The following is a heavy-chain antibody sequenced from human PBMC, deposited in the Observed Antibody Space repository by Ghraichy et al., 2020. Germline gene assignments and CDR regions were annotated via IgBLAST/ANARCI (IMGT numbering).Heavy chain of an antibody. CDR3: AKDYSIQRYCRGGTCPHFDY. Sequence: GGSLRLSCAASGFTFSIHAMSWVRHAPGKRLEWVAGIIENGGATYYADSVKGRFRVSRDNSNNMLYLQMDSLRDEDTTVYYCAKDYSIQRYCRGGTCPHFDYWGQGTLVTVSS. J-gene: IGHJ4*02. V-gene: IGHV3-23*01. CDR1: GFTFSIHA. CDR2: IIENGGAT. D-gene: IGHD2-15*01.